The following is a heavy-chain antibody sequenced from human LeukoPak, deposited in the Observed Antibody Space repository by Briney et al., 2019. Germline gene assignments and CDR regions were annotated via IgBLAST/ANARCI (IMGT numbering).Heavy chain of an antibody. CDR1: GYIFTDYY. D-gene: IGHD3-3*01. J-gene: IGHJ4*02. V-gene: IGHV1-2*02. Sequence: GASVKVSCKTSGYIFTDYYMHWVRQVPGQGLECMGWIDPNSGGTFYSQKFQGRVTMTRDTSISTVYMELSRLRSDDTAVFYCARAGCVRSEPGLDNWGQGTLVTVSS. CDR3: ARAGCVRSEPGLDN. CDR2: IDPNSGGT.